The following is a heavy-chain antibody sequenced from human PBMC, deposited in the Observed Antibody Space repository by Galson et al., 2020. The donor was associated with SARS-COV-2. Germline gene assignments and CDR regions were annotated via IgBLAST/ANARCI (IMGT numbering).Heavy chain of an antibody. Sequence: ASVKVSCKVSGYTITELSMHWVRQAPGKGLEWMGGFDPEDGETIYAQKFQGRVTMTEDTSTDTAYMELSSLRSEDTAVYYCATAPPIAAAGRDNWFDPWGQGTLVTVSS. CDR2: FDPEDGET. CDR1: GYTITELS. V-gene: IGHV1-24*01. J-gene: IGHJ5*02. CDR3: ATAPPIAAAGRDNWFDP. D-gene: IGHD6-13*01.